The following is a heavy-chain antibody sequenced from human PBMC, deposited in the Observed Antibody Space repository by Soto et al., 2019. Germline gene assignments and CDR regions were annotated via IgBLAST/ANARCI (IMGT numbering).Heavy chain of an antibody. V-gene: IGHV1-69*11. Sequence: ASVKVSCKASGGTLSSIDISRVRQAPALGLVWMGRIVSIVGTTDNAQKFQGRVTITADESTGTAYMEMTSLRSEDTARYYCAIERSSGWYLDYWGERMVATVSS. CDR1: GGTLSSID. J-gene: IGHJ4*02. CDR2: IVSIVGTT. D-gene: IGHD6-19*01. CDR3: AIERSSGWYLDY.